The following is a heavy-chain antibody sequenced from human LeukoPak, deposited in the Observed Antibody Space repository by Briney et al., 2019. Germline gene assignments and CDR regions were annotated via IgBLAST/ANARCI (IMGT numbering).Heavy chain of an antibody. CDR1: GFTFSSYG. CDR2: IYYDGSFK. CDR3: ARDLGGLDY. D-gene: IGHD4-23*01. J-gene: IGHJ4*02. V-gene: IGHV3-33*01. Sequence: PGGSLRLSCAASGFTFSSYGMHWVRQAPGKGLEWVAFIYYDGSFKYYADSVKGRFTISRDISENTLYLQMNSLRAEDTAVYYCARDLGGLDYWGQGTLITVSS.